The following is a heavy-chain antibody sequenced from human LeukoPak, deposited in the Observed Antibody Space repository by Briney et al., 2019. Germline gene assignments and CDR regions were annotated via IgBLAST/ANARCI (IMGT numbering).Heavy chain of an antibody. V-gene: IGHV4-59*08. J-gene: IGHJ4*02. CDR2: FYHSEIT. D-gene: IGHD2-15*01. CDR3: ARHSTGYCSGGSCPYWFDY. Sequence: PSETLSLTCTVSGDSISSYYWSWIRQPPGKGLEWIAYFYHSEITNYNPSESTRYNPSLNSRVTISIDTSKNQFSLKLSSVTAAETAVYYCARHSTGYCSGGSCPYWFDYWGQGSLVTASS. CDR1: GDSISSYY.